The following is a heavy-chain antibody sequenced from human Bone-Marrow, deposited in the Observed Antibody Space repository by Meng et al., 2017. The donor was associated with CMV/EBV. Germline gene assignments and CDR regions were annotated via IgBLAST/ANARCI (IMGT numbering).Heavy chain of an antibody. CDR1: GFTFSSYA. CDR2: ISGSGGST. V-gene: IGHV3-23*01. D-gene: IGHD4-23*01. J-gene: IGHJ4*02. CDR3: AKLVVRTGDY. Sequence: GESLKISCAASGFTFSSYAMSWVRQAPGKGLEWVSAISGSGGSTYYADSVKGRFTISRDNSKNTLYLQMNSLRAEDTAVYYCAKLVVRTGDYWGQGTLVTGSS.